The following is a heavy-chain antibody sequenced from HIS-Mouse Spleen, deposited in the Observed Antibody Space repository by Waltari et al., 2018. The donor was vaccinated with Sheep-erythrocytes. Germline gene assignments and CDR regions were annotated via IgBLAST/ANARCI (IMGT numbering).Heavy chain of an antibody. CDR2: IYYSGST. CDR3: ARALIITMVRGVTSNWFDP. D-gene: IGHD3-10*01. J-gene: IGHJ5*02. V-gene: IGHV4-31*03. CDR1: GGSISSGGYY. Sequence: QVQLQESGPGLVKPSQTLSLTCTVSGGSISSGGYYWSWIRQHPGKGLEWIGYIYYSGSTYDQPSLNSRVTISVDTSKNQFSLKLSSGTAADTAVYYCARALIITMVRGVTSNWFDPWGQGTLVTVSS.